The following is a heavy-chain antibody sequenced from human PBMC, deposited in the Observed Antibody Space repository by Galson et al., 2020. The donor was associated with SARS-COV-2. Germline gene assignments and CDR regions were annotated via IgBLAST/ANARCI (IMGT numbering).Heavy chain of an antibody. V-gene: IGHV3-53*04. CDR1: GFTVSNNY. Sequence: TGGSLRRSCAASGFTVSNNYLSWVRQAPGKGLEWVSGIYRSGITYYTDSAKGRFTISRHNSKNTLYLEMDSLRAEDTAVYYCVRESILSPGTFDIWGQGTMVIVSS. CDR3: VRESILSPGTFDI. CDR2: IYRSGIT. J-gene: IGHJ3*02. D-gene: IGHD3-10*02.